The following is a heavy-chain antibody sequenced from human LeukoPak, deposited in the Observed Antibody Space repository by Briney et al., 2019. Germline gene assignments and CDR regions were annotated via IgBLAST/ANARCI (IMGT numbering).Heavy chain of an antibody. D-gene: IGHD4-23*01. J-gene: IGHJ4*02. CDR1: GFTFRNYG. CDR3: ASDGGNSVHDY. V-gene: IGHV3-33*01. Sequence: GGSLRLSCAASGFTFRNYGMHWVRQAPGKGLEWVAVIWYDGSNKYYADSVKGRFTISRDNSKNTLYLQMNSLRAEDTAVYYCASDGGNSVHDYWGQGTLVTVSS. CDR2: IWYDGSNK.